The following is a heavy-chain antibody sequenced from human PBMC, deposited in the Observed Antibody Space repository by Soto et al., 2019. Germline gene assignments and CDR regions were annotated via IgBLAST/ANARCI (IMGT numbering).Heavy chain of an antibody. D-gene: IGHD3-10*01. J-gene: IGHJ6*02. CDR2: IYYSGST. V-gene: IGHV4-39*01. Sequence: QLQLQESGPGLVKPSETLSLTCTVSGGSISSSSYYWGWIRQPPGKGLEWIGSIYYSGSTYYNPSLKSRVTISVDTSKNQFSLKLSSVTAADTAVYYCARHPPYGSGSYYNSNSYYYYGMDVWGQGTTVTVSS. CDR3: ARHPPYGSGSYYNSNSYYYYGMDV. CDR1: GGSISSSSYY.